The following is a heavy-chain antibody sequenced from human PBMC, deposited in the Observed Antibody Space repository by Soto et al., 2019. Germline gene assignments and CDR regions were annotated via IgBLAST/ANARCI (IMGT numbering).Heavy chain of an antibody. CDR1: GYTFTSYG. V-gene: IGHV1-18*01. CDR3: ARGLRVAYYDFWSGYFGSD. CDR2: ISAYNGNT. Sequence: ASVKVSCKASGYTFTSYGISWVRQAPGQGLEWMGWISAYNGNTNYAQKLQGRVTMTTDTSTSTAYMELRSLRSDDTAVYYCARGLRVAYYDFWSGYFGSDWGQGTLVTVSS. D-gene: IGHD3-3*01. J-gene: IGHJ4*02.